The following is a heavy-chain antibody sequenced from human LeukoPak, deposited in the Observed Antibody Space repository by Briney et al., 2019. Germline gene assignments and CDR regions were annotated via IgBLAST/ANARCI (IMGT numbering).Heavy chain of an antibody. CDR3: AKDASSSWFFDY. V-gene: IGHV3-30*18. CDR2: ISYDGSNK. Sequence: GGSLRLSCAASGFTFSSYGMHWVRQAPGKGLEWVAVISYDGSNKYYADSVKGRFTISRDNSKNTLYLQMNSLRAEDTAVHYCAKDASSSWFFDYWGQGTLVTVSS. J-gene: IGHJ4*02. D-gene: IGHD6-13*01. CDR1: GFTFSSYG.